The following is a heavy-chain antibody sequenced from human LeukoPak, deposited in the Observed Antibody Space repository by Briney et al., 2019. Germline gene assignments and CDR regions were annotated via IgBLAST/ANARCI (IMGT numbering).Heavy chain of an antibody. D-gene: IGHD2-21*01. V-gene: IGHV3-23*01. CDR2: ISGSGGST. CDR3: AKAPCGSQTARAFDI. J-gene: IGHJ3*02. CDR1: GFTFSSYA. Sequence: GGSLRLSCAASGFTFSSYAMSWARQAPGKGLEWVSAISGSGGSTYYADSVKGRFTISRDNSKNTLYLQMNSLRAEDTAVYYCAKAPCGSQTARAFDIWGQGTMVTVSS.